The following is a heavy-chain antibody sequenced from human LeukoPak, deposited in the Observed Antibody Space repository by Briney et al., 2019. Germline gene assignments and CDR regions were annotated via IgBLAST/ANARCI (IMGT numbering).Heavy chain of an antibody. Sequence: GGSLRLSCAASGFTFSNSLMHWVRQVPGKELVWVARIDTDGSTTHYADSVKGRFTISRDNAKNTLYLQMNSLRAEDTAVYYCARDRDGYNCWGQGTLVTVSP. CDR2: IDTDGSTT. CDR1: GFTFSNSL. D-gene: IGHD5-24*01. J-gene: IGHJ4*02. CDR3: ARDRDGYNC. V-gene: IGHV3-74*01.